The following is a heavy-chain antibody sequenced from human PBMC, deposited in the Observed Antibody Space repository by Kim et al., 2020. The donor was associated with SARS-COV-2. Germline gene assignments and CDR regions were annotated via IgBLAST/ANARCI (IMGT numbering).Heavy chain of an antibody. CDR2: ST. Sequence: STYYADSVKGRFTISRDNSKNTVYLQMNSLRAEDTAVYYCAASRDGYMAYWGQGTLVTVSS. CDR3: AASRDGYMAY. D-gene: IGHD5-12*01. J-gene: IGHJ4*02. V-gene: IGHV3-53*01.